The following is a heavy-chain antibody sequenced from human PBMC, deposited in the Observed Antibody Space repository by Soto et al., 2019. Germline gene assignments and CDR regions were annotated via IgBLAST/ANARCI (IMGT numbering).Heavy chain of an antibody. CDR3: ARGVGYCTNGVCCSNYYYYGMDV. CDR1: GGSVSSGSYY. Sequence: SETLSLTCTVSGGSVSSGSYYWSWIRQPPGKGLEWIGYIYYSGSTNYNPSLKSRVTISVDTSKNQFSLKLSSVTAADTAVYYCARGVGYCTNGVCCSNYYYYGMDVWGQGTTVTVSS. D-gene: IGHD2-8*01. V-gene: IGHV4-61*01. J-gene: IGHJ6*02. CDR2: IYYSGST.